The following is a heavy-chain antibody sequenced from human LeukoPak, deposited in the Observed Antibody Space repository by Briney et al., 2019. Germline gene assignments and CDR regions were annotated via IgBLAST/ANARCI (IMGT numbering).Heavy chain of an antibody. CDR2: IKKDGSEK. D-gene: IGHD3-22*01. V-gene: IGHV3-7*01. J-gene: IGHJ3*02. Sequence: GGSLRLSCAASGFTFSSYWMSWVRQAPGKGLEWVANIKKDGSEKYYVDSVKGRFTISRDNAKTSLYLQMNSLRAEDTAVYYCARDPSYYYDSSGYYGSAFDIWGQGTMVTVSS. CDR3: ARDPSYYYDSSGYYGSAFDI. CDR1: GFTFSSYW.